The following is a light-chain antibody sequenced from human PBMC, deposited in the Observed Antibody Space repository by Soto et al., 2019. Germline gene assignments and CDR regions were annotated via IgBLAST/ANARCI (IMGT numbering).Light chain of an antibody. CDR1: QSISNF. V-gene: IGKV1-39*01. CDR3: QHTYSTPRLP. J-gene: IGKJ4*01. Sequence: DVQLTQSPSSLSASVGDRVTITCRANQSISNFLNWYQRKHGEAPKLLIYAASNLQSGVPSRFSGSGSATDFALTISGLQPDDFATYYCQHTYSTPRLPFGGGTKV. CDR2: AAS.